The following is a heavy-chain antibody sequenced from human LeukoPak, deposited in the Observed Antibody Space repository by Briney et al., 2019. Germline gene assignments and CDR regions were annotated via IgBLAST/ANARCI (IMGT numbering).Heavy chain of an antibody. CDR3: AKEGHYYDSSGYYPLDAFDI. CDR1: GGSFSGYY. CDR2: INHSGSA. J-gene: IGHJ3*02. Sequence: SETLSLTCAVYGGSFSGYYWSWIRQPPGKGLEWIGEINHSGSANYNPSLKSRVTISVDTSKNQFSLKLSSVTAADTAVYYCAKEGHYYDSSGYYPLDAFDIWGQGTMVTVSS. D-gene: IGHD3-22*01. V-gene: IGHV4-34*01.